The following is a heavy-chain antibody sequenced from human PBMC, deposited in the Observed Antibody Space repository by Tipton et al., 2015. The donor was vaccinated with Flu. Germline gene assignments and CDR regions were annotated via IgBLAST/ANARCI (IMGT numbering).Heavy chain of an antibody. CDR1: GGSISSYY. V-gene: IGHV4-59*01. J-gene: IGHJ6*02. CDR2: IYYSGST. Sequence: TLSLTCTVSGGSISSYYWSWIRQPPGKGLEWIGYIYYSGSTNYNPSLKSRVTISVDTSKNQFSLTLSSVTAADTAVYYCARDKGVSSSWYYLYYGMDVWGQGTTVTVSS. CDR3: ARDKGVSSSWYYLYYGMDV. D-gene: IGHD6-13*01.